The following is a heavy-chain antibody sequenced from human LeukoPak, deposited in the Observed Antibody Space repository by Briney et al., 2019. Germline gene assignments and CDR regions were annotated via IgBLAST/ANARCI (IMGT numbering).Heavy chain of an antibody. CDR2: IFYSGGT. Sequence: PSETLSLTCAVYGGSFSGYYWGWIRQTPGKGLEWIGNIFYSGGTYYNPSLKSRVTISVDTSKNQFSLKLSSVTAADTAVYYCARVVGTRPNAFDIWGQGTMVTVSS. CDR1: GGSFSGYY. D-gene: IGHD3-10*01. CDR3: ARVVGTRPNAFDI. J-gene: IGHJ3*02. V-gene: IGHV4-34*12.